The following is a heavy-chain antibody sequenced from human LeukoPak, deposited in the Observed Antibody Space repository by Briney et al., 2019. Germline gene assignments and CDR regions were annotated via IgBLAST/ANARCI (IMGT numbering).Heavy chain of an antibody. V-gene: IGHV1-18*01. J-gene: IGHJ5*02. CDR2: ISAYNGNT. CDR1: GYTFTSYG. CDR3: ASNSRENWFDP. Sequence: ASVKVSCKASGYTFTSYGISWVRQAPGQGLEWMGWISAYNGNTNYAQKLQGRVTITADKSTSTAYMELSSLRSEDTAVYYCASNSRENWFDPGAREPWSPSPQ. D-gene: IGHD4-11*01.